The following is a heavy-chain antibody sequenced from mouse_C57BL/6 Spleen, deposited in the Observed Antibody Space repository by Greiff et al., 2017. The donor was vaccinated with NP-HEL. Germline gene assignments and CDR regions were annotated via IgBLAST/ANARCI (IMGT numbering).Heavy chain of an antibody. Sequence: EVQVVESGGDLVKPGGSLKLSCAASGFTFSSYGMSWVRQTPDKRLEWVATISSGGSYTYYPDSVKGRFTISRDNAKNTLYLQMSSLKSEDTAMYYCARVGDYYGSSYVWFAYWGQGTLVTVSA. D-gene: IGHD1-1*01. J-gene: IGHJ3*01. CDR2: ISSGGSYT. V-gene: IGHV5-6*01. CDR1: GFTFSSYG. CDR3: ARVGDYYGSSYVWFAY.